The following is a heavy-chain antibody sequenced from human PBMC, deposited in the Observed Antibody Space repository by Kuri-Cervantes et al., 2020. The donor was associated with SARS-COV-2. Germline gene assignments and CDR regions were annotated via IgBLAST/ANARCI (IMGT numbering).Heavy chain of an antibody. D-gene: IGHD6-6*01. CDR2: ISYDGSNK. J-gene: IGHJ5*02. CDR1: GFTFSDYY. V-gene: IGHV3-30-3*01. Sequence: GESLKISCAASGFTFSDYYMNWVRQAPGKGLEWVAVISYDGSNKYYADSVKGRFTISRDNSKNTLYLQMNSLRAEDTAVYYCAREQLVPYNWFDPWGQGTLVTVSS. CDR3: AREQLVPYNWFDP.